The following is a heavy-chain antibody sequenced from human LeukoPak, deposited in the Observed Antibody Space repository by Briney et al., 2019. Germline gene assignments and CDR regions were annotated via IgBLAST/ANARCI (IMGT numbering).Heavy chain of an antibody. J-gene: IGHJ4*02. CDR2: ISYDGSNK. D-gene: IGHD1-1*01. CDR3: AKVGNNWDFDY. CDR1: GFTFSSYA. Sequence: GGSLRLSCAASGFTFSSYAMHWVRQAPGKGLEWVALISYDGSNKYYADSVKGRFIISRDNSKNTLYLQMNGLRAEDTAVYYCAKVGNNWDFDYWGQGTLVTVSS. V-gene: IGHV3-30*18.